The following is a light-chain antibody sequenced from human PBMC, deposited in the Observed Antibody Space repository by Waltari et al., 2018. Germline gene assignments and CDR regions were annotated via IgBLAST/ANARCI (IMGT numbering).Light chain of an antibody. V-gene: IGKV3-11*01. Sequence: EIVLTQSPATLSLSPGQRATLSCRASQSVGSYLAWYQQKPGQAPRLLIHDASNRATGIPARFSGSGSGTDFTLTISSLEPEDFAVYYCQQRSNRPQTFGQGTKLDIK. CDR1: QSVGSY. CDR3: QQRSNRPQT. J-gene: IGKJ2*01. CDR2: DAS.